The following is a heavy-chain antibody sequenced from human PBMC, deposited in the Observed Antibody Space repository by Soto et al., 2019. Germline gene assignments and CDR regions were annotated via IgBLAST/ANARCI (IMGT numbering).Heavy chain of an antibody. Sequence: VASVKVSCKASGYTFTSYGISWVRQAPGQGLEWMGWISAYNGNTNYAQKLQGRVTMTTDTSTSTAYMELRSLRSDDTAVYYCARDQHYDFWCGPNPHYGMDVWGQGTTVTVSS. D-gene: IGHD3-3*01. CDR3: ARDQHYDFWCGPNPHYGMDV. CDR1: GYTFTSYG. CDR2: ISAYNGNT. J-gene: IGHJ6*02. V-gene: IGHV1-18*01.